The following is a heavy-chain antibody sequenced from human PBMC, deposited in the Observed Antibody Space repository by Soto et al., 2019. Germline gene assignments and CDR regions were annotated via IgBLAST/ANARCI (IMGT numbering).Heavy chain of an antibody. V-gene: IGHV1-18*04. CDR1: GYTFISHG. CDR2: ISGKNGNT. D-gene: IGHD2-15*01. CDR3: ARVSSSIVVVPDYGMDV. Sequence: QVQLVQSGVEVKKPGASVKVSCKASGYTFISHGISWVRQAPGQGLEWRGWISGKNGNTNYAQKLQGRVTLTTDTSTSTAYMELSSLRSDDTAVYDCARVSSSIVVVPDYGMDVWGQGTTVTVSS. J-gene: IGHJ6*02.